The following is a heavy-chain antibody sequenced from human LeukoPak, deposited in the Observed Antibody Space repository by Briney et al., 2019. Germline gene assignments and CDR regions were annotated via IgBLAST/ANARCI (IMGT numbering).Heavy chain of an antibody. D-gene: IGHD2-2*01. V-gene: IGHV4-39*01. CDR1: GDSISSSSYY. CDR3: ARNSSDCSSTSCYHSPPYTSSAKRYNWFDP. Sequence: PSETLSLTCTVSGDSISSSSYYWGWLRQPPGKGLEWIGSIYYSGSTYSVPSLKSRVTISVDTSKNQFSLQLSSVTAADTAVYYCARNSSDCSSTSCYHSPPYTSSAKRYNWFDPWGHGTLVTVSS. J-gene: IGHJ5*02. CDR2: IYYSGST.